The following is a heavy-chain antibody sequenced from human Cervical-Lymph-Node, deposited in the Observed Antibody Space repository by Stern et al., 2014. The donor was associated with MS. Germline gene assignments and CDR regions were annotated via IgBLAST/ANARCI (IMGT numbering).Heavy chain of an antibody. Sequence: QLQLQESGPGLVKPSQTLSLTCTVSGGTISSGDDYWSWIRQPPGKGLEWIGYISHSVSTYCNPSLRSRVAISMDTSMTQFSLNLSSVTAADTAVYYCARGGIFDYWGQGTLVTVSS. CDR1: GGTISSGDDY. V-gene: IGHV4-30-4*01. J-gene: IGHJ4*02. CDR2: ISHSVST. CDR3: ARGGIFDY.